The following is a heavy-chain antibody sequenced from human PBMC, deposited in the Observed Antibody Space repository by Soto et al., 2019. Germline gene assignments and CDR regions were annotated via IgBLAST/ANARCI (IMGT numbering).Heavy chain of an antibody. CDR1: GFSFSDYT. Sequence: GGSLRLSCAASGFSFSDYTMNWVRQAPGKGLEWVSSISANGGSTYYADSVKGRFTISRDNSQNTLSLQMNSLRAEDTAIYYCAKANRYCSGGTCFVFDYWGQGALVTVS. CDR2: ISANGGST. J-gene: IGHJ4*02. D-gene: IGHD2-15*01. V-gene: IGHV3-23*01. CDR3: AKANRYCSGGTCFVFDY.